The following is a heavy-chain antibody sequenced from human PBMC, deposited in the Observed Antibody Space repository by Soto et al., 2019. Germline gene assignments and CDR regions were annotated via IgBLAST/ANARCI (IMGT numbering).Heavy chain of an antibody. CDR3: AGYPGYNWNPYYYYYMDV. V-gene: IGHV1-18*01. CDR1: GYTFTSYG. D-gene: IGHD1-1*01. Sequence: QVQLVQSGAEVKKPGASVKVSCKASGYTFTSYGISWVRQAPGQGLEWMGWISAYNGNTNYAQKLQGRVTMTTDTSTSTAYMELRSLRSDDTAVYYCAGYPGYNWNPYYYYYMDVWGKGTTVTVSS. J-gene: IGHJ6*03. CDR2: ISAYNGNT.